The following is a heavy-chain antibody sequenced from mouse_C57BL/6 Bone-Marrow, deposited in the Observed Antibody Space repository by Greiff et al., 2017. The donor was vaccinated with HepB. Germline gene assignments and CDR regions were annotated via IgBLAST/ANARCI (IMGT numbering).Heavy chain of an antibody. D-gene: IGHD2-3*01. CDR3: ATSYDGYQAWFAY. CDR2: ISYSGST. J-gene: IGHJ3*01. Sequence: DVQLQESGPGLAKPSQTLSLTCSVTGYSITSDYWNWIRKFPGNKLEYMGYISYSGSTYYNPSLKNRISITRDTSKNHYYLQLNSLTTEDTATYYGATSYDGYQAWFAYWGQGTLVTVSA. V-gene: IGHV3-8*01. CDR1: GYSITSDY.